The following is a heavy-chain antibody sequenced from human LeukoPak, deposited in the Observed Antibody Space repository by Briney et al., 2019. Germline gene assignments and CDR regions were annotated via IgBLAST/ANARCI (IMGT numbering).Heavy chain of an antibody. CDR3: ARQPIVVVTATTFPISRYFDY. Sequence: SETLSPTCTVSGGSISSSSYYWGWIRQPPGKGLEWIGSIYYSGSTYYNPSLKSRVTISVDTSKNQFSLKLSSVTAADTAVYYCARQPIVVVTATTFPISRYFDYRGQGTLVTVSS. D-gene: IGHD2-21*02. V-gene: IGHV4-39*01. CDR1: GGSISSSSYY. CDR2: IYYSGST. J-gene: IGHJ4*02.